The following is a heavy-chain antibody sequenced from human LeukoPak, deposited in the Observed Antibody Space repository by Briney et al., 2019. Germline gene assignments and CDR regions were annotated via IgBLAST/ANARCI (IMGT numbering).Heavy chain of an antibody. V-gene: IGHV1-69*05. CDR3: ARVSIFGGTPPYYYYMDV. J-gene: IGHJ6*03. D-gene: IGHD3-3*01. CDR2: MIPIFGKA. Sequence: ASVKVSCMASGGTFRSYAISWVRQAPGQGLEWMGGMIPIFGKANYAQKFQGRVTITTDESTSTAYMELSSLRSEDTAVYYCARVSIFGGTPPYYYYMDVWGKGTTVTVSS. CDR1: GGTFRSYA.